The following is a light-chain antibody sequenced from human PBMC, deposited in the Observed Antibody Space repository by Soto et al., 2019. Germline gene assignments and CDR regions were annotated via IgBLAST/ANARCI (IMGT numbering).Light chain of an antibody. J-gene: IGLJ2*01. CDR3: QAWDSSTVV. Sequence: SYELTQPPSASVSPGQTASITCSGDRLGDKYACWYQQKPGQSPVVVIYEDNKRPSGIPERFSGSNSGNTATLTISGTQAVDEADYYCQAWDSSTVVFGGGTQLTVL. CDR1: RLGDKY. CDR2: EDN. V-gene: IGLV3-1*01.